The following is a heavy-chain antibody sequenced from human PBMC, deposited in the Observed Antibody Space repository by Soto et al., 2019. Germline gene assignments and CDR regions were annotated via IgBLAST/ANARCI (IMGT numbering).Heavy chain of an antibody. D-gene: IGHD3-10*01. J-gene: IGHJ5*02. CDR1: GDSMGSGDYY. CDR3: SRGSTYYGFLT. CDR2: IYYIGTT. Sequence: QVQLQESGPGLVKPSQTLSLTCTVSGDSMGSGDYYWTWIRQPPGKGREWIGYIYYIGTTFYNPSLASRVNISIDTSKNLFSLRLTSVTAADTAVYYCSRGSTYYGFLTWGQGTLVTVSS. V-gene: IGHV4-30-4*01.